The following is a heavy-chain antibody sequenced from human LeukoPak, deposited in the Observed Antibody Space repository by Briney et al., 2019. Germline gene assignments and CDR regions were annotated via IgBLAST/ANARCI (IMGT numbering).Heavy chain of an antibody. CDR3: ARTADSSTWHFDY. CDR1: GGTFSSYT. J-gene: IGHJ4*02. CDR2: IIPIFGTP. V-gene: IGHV1-69*13. D-gene: IGHD6-13*01. Sequence: GASVKVSCKTSGGTFSSYTISWVRQAPGQGLEWMGGIIPIFGTPHYAQKFQDRVTITADASTSIAYMELSGLRSDDTAVYYCARTADSSTWHFDYWGQGTLVTVSS.